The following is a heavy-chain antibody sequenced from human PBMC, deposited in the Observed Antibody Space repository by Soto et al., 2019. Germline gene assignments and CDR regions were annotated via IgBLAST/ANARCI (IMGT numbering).Heavy chain of an antibody. CDR1: GGTFSSYA. D-gene: IGHD3-10*01. J-gene: IGHJ6*02. CDR2: IIPIFGTA. Sequence: QVQLVQSGAEVKKPGSSVKVSCKASGGTFSSYAISWVRQAPGQGLEWMGGIIPIFGTANYAQKFQGRVTITADESTSTAYMELSSLRSDDTAVYYCARMGFGELLPYYYSMDVWGQATTVTFSS. V-gene: IGHV1-69*01. CDR3: ARMGFGELLPYYYSMDV.